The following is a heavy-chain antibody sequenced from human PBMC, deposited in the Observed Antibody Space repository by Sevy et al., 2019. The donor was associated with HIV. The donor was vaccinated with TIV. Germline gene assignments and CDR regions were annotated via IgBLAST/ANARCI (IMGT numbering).Heavy chain of an antibody. CDR2: IWYDGSNK. V-gene: IGHV3-33*01. D-gene: IGHD6-13*01. CDR3: ARDMQQLALYYYGMDV. J-gene: IGHJ6*02. CDR1: GFTFSSYG. Sequence: GGSLRLSCAASGFTFSSYGMHWVRQAPGKGLEWVAVIWYDGSNKYYADSVKGRFTISRNNSKNTLYLQMNSLRAEDTAVYYCARDMQQLALYYYGMDVWGQGTTVTVSS.